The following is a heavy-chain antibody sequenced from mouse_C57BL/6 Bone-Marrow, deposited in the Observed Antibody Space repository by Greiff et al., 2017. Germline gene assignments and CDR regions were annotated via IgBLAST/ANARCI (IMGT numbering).Heavy chain of an antibody. CDR1: GFTFSSYA. CDR3: ARGGGYYGSAWVAY. D-gene: IGHD1-1*01. CDR2: ISDGGSYT. V-gene: IGHV5-4*01. J-gene: IGHJ3*01. Sequence: EVQVVESGGGLVKPGGSLKLSCAASGFTFSSYAMSWVRQTPEKRLEWVATISDGGSYTYYPDNVKGRFTISRDNAKNNLYLQMIHLKSEDTAMYYFARGGGYYGSAWVAYWGQGTLVTVSA.